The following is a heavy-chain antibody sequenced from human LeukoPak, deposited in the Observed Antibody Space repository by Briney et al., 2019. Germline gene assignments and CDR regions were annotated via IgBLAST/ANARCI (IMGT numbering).Heavy chain of an antibody. CDR3: ARGAYDILTGYWASAFDI. V-gene: IGHV3-21*01. D-gene: IGHD3-9*01. CDR1: GFTFSSYS. CDR2: ISSSSSCI. J-gene: IGHJ3*02. Sequence: GGSLRLSCAASGFTFSSYSMNWVRQAPGKGLEWVSSISSSSSCIYYADSVKGRFTISRDNAKNSLYLQMNSLRAEDTAVYYCARGAYDILTGYWASAFDIWGQGTMVTVSS.